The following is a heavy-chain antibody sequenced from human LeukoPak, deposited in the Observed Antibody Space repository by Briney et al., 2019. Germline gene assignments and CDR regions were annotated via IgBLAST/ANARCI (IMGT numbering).Heavy chain of an antibody. V-gene: IGHV3-9*01. D-gene: IGHD6-19*01. CDR3: AKDNRRHYTSGPNPDSLH. CDR1: GFIFNNYA. J-gene: IGHJ4*02. Sequence: GGSLRLSCAGSGFIFNNYAMHWVRQPPRKGLEWVSGISWNSGTIDYADSVRGRFTISRDNAKNSLYLQMDSLRVEDTAFYYCAKDNRRHYTSGPNPDSLHWGQGALVTVSS. CDR2: ISWNSGTI.